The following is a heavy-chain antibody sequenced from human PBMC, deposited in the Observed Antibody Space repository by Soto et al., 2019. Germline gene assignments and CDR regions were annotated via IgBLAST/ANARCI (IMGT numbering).Heavy chain of an antibody. CDR2: ISYDGSNK. CDR3: AKDSSGIRDYYYYGMDV. D-gene: IGHD3-22*01. V-gene: IGHV3-30*18. J-gene: IGHJ6*02. Sequence: PGGSLRLSCAASGFTFSSYGMHWVRQAPGKGLEWVAVISYDGSNKYYADSVKGRFTISRDNSKNTLYLQMNSLRAEDTAVYYCAKDSSGIRDYYYYGMDVWGQGTTVTVSS. CDR1: GFTFSSYG.